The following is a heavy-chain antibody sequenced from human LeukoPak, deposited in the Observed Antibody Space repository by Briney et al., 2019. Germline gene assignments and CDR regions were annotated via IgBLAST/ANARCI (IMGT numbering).Heavy chain of an antibody. CDR3: ARVTGYMIVVYFDY. CDR1: GGSISSYY. D-gene: IGHD3-22*01. Sequence: SETLSLTCTVSGGSISSYYWSWIRQPPGKGLEWIGYIYYSGSTNYNPSLKSRVTISVDTSKNQFSLKLRSVTAADTAVYYCARVTGYMIVVYFDYWGQGIVVSVST. CDR2: IYYSGST. V-gene: IGHV4-59*01. J-gene: IGHJ4*02.